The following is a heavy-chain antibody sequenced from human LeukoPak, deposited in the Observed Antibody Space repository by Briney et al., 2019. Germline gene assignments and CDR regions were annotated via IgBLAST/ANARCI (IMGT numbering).Heavy chain of an antibody. V-gene: IGHV3-11*01. CDR1: GFTFSDYY. D-gene: IGHD6-13*01. CDR3: ASSYSSSWYLAFDI. J-gene: IGHJ3*02. CDR2: ISSSGSTI. Sequence: GGSLRLSCAASGFTFSDYYMSWIRQAPGKGLEWVSYISSSGSTIYYADSVKGRFTISRDNAKNSLYLQMNSLRAEDTAVYYCASSYSSSWYLAFDIWGQGTMVTVSS.